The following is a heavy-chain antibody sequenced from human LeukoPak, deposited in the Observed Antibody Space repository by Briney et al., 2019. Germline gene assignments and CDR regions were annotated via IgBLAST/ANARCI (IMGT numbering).Heavy chain of an antibody. D-gene: IGHD2/OR15-2a*01. V-gene: IGHV3-74*01. CDR1: GFTFSSYA. CDR3: ASQQSFHYYYMDV. Sequence: TGGSLRLSCAASGFTFSSYAMHWVRQAPGKGLVWVSSINADGSSTSYADSMKGRFTISRDNAKNTLYLQMNSLRAEDTAVYYCASQQSFHYYYMDVWGKGTTVTVSS. CDR2: INADGSST. J-gene: IGHJ6*03.